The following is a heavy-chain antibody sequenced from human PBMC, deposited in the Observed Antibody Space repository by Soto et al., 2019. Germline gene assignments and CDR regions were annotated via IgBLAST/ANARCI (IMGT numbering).Heavy chain of an antibody. D-gene: IGHD6-13*01. Sequence: GASVKVSCKASGYTFTSYDINWVRQATGQGLEWMGWMNPNSGNTGYAQKFQGRVTMTRNTSINTAYMELSSLTSEDMALYYCARGHRSSTWHSFDLWGQGTLVTVSS. V-gene: IGHV1-8*02. CDR2: MNPNSGNT. CDR1: GYTFTSYD. CDR3: ARGHRSSTWHSFDL. J-gene: IGHJ5*02.